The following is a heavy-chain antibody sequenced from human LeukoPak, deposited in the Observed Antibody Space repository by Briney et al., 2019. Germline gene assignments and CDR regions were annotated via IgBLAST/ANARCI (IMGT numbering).Heavy chain of an antibody. V-gene: IGHV5-51*01. CDR2: IYPGDSDT. D-gene: IGHD6-19*01. J-gene: IGHJ4*02. CDR1: GYSFTTYW. CDR3: ASSLVVAGSSVSGFDY. Sequence: GESLKISCKGSGYSFTTYWIVWVRQMPGKGLEWMGIIYPGDSDTRYSPSFQGQVTISADKSISTAYLQWSSLRASDTAMYYCASSLVVAGSSVSGFDYWGQGTLVTVSS.